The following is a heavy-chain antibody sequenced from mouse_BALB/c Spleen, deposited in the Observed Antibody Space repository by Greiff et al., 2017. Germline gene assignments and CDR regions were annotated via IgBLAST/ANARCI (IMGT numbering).Heavy chain of an antibody. J-gene: IGHJ4*01. V-gene: IGHV5-6-5*01. D-gene: IGHD3-1*01. CDR3: ARGSSGYLYAMDY. CDR2: ISSGGST. Sequence: EVKLVESGGGLVKPGGSLKLSCAASGFTFSSYAMSWVRQTPEKRLEWVASISSGGSTYYPDSVKGRFTISRDNARNILYLQMSSLRSEDTAMYYCARGSSGYLYAMDYWGQGTSVTVSS. CDR1: GFTFSSYA.